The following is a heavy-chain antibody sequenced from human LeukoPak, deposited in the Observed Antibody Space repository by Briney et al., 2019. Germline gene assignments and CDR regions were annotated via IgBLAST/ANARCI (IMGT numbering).Heavy chain of an antibody. Sequence: SVKVSCKASGGTFSSYAISWVGQAPGQWLEWMGRIIPIFGTANYAQKFQGRVTITTDESTSTAYMELSSLRSEDTAVYYCARPRDGYNYGFDYWGQGTLLTVSS. CDR2: IIPIFGTA. CDR3: ARPRDGYNYGFDY. J-gene: IGHJ4*02. D-gene: IGHD5-24*01. CDR1: GGTFSSYA. V-gene: IGHV1-69*05.